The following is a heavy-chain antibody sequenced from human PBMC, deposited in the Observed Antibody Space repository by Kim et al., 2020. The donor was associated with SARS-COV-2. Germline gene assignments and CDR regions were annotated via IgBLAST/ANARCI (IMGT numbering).Heavy chain of an antibody. CDR2: IRSKANSYAT. CDR3: ARVSSIPGGWYDAFDI. J-gene: IGHJ3*02. D-gene: IGHD6-19*01. CDR1: GFTFSGST. V-gene: IGHV3-73*01. Sequence: GSLRLSCAASGFTFSGSTMHWVRQASGKGLEWVGRIRSKANSYATAYAASVKNRFTISRDDSKNTAYLQMNSLKTEDTAVYYCARVSSIPGGWYDAFDIWGQGTLVTVSS.